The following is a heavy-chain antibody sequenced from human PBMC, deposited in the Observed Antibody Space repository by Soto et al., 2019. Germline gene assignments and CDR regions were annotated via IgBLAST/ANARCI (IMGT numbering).Heavy chain of an antibody. CDR1: GGTFSSYA. V-gene: IGHV1-69*13. D-gene: IGHD3-22*01. CDR3: ARDTTTYYYDSSGPKNLFDP. Sequence: PRASVKVSCKASGGTFSSYAISWVRQAPGQGLEWMGGIIPIFGTANYAQKFQGRVTITADESTSTAYMELSSLRSEDTAVYYCARDTTTYYYDSSGPKNLFDPWGQGTLVTVSS. J-gene: IGHJ5*02. CDR2: IIPIFGTA.